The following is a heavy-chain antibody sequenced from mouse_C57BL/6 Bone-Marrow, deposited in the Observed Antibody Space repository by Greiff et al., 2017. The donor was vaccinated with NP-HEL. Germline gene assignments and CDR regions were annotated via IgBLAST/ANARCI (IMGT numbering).Heavy chain of an antibody. CDR1: GYTFTDYE. Sequence: QVQLKESGAELVRPGASVTLSCKASGYTFTDYEMHWVKQTPVHGLEWIGAIDPETGGTAYNQKFKGKAILTADTSSSTAYMELRSLTSEDSAVYYCTRCDYDFPFAYWGQGTLVTVSA. D-gene: IGHD2-4*01. CDR3: TRCDYDFPFAY. V-gene: IGHV1-15*01. J-gene: IGHJ3*01. CDR2: IDPETGGT.